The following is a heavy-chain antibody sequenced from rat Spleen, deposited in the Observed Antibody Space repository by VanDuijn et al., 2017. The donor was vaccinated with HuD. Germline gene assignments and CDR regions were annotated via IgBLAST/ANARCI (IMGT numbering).Heavy chain of an antibody. D-gene: IGHD1-4*01. Sequence: EVQLVESGGGLVHPGRSLKLSCAASGFTFSDYAMAWVRQAPKKGLEWVATITYDGGSTFYRDSVKGRFTISRDNAKSTLYLQMNSLRSEDTAPYYCARLSGSFDYWGQGVMVTVSS. CDR2: ITYDGGST. CDR3: ARLSGSFDY. CDR1: GFTFSDYA. J-gene: IGHJ2*01. V-gene: IGHV5-7*01.